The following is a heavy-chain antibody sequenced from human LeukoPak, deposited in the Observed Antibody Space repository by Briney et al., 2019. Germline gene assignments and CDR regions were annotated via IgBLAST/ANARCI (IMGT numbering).Heavy chain of an antibody. CDR3: ARLNDYCGGDCSNAFDI. CDR1: GGSISSSSYY. CDR2: IYYSGST. V-gene: IGHV4-39*01. D-gene: IGHD2-21*02. J-gene: IGHJ3*02. Sequence: SETLSLTCTVSGGSISSSSYYWGWIRQPPGKGLEWIGSIYYSGSTYYNPSLKSRVTISVDTSKNQFSLKLSSVTAADTAVYYCARLNDYCGGDCSNAFDIWGQETMVTVSS.